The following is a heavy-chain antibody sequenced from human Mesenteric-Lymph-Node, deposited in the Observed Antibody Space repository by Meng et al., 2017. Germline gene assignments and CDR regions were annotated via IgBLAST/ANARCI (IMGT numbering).Heavy chain of an antibody. CDR1: GYTFTSYG. D-gene: IGHD3-3*01. J-gene: IGHJ5*02. V-gene: IGHV1-18*01. Sequence: ASVKVSCKASGYTFTSYGISWVRQAPGQGLEWMGWISAYNGNTNYAQKLQGRVTMTTDTSTSTAYMELRSLRSDDTAVYYCARDLSRRTYFFEWGNPPTKQKNWFDPWGQGTLVTVSS. CDR2: ISAYNGNT. CDR3: ARDLSRRTYFFEWGNPPTKQKNWFDP.